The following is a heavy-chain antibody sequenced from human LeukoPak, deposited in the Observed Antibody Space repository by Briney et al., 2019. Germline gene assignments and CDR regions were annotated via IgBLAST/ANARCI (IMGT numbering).Heavy chain of an antibody. CDR3: ARGFATWYFDY. J-gene: IGHJ4*02. V-gene: IGHV1-18*01. CDR2: INTYDGNT. D-gene: IGHD2-15*01. Sequence: GASVKVSCKASGYTFSSYHVSWVRQAPGQGLEWMGWINTYDGNTNYAQNFQGRVAMTTDTSTSTAYMELRSLRSDDTAVYYCARGFATWYFDYWGQGTLVTVSS. CDR1: GYTFSSYH.